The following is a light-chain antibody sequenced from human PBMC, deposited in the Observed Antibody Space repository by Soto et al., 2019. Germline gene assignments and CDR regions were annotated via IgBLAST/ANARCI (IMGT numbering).Light chain of an antibody. CDR2: EVS. J-gene: IGLJ2*01. Sequence: QSALTQPPSASGSPGQSVTISCTGTSSDVGGYNYVSWYQQHPGKAPKLMIYEVSKRPSGVPDRFSGSKSGNTASLTVSGIQAADEADYYCSSYAGSNIVVFGRGTQLTVL. CDR1: SSDVGGYNY. V-gene: IGLV2-8*01. CDR3: SSYAGSNIVV.